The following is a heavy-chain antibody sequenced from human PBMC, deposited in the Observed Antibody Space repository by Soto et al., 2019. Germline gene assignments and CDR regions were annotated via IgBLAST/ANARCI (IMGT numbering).Heavy chain of an antibody. J-gene: IGHJ4*02. V-gene: IGHV3-33*01. CDR2: IWYDGSNK. D-gene: IGHD6-6*01. CDR1: GFTFSSYG. CDR3: ARDPEYSSSTYLDY. Sequence: GGSLRLSCAASGFTFSSYGMHWVRQAPGKGLEWVAVIWYDGSNKYYADSVKGRFTISRDNSKNTLYLQMNSLRAEDTAVYYCARDPEYSSSTYLDYWGQGTMVIVSS.